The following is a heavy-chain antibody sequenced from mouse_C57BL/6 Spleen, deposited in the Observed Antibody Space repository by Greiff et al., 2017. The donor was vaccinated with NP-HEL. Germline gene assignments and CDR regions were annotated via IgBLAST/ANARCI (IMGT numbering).Heavy chain of an antibody. CDR3: SRSRGDPYYFDY. J-gene: IGHJ2*01. CDR2: INPNNGGT. Sequence: VQLQQSGPELVKPGASVKISCKASGYTFTDYYMNWVKQSHGKSLEWIGDINPNNGGTSYNQKFKGKATLTVDKSSSTAYMELRSLTSEDSAVYYCSRSRGDPYYFDYWGQGTTLTVSS. V-gene: IGHV1-26*01. CDR1: GYTFTDYY. D-gene: IGHD3-3*01.